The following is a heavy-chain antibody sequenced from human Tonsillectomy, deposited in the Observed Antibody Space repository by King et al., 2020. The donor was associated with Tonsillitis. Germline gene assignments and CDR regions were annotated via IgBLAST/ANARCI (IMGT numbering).Heavy chain of an antibody. J-gene: IGHJ4*02. V-gene: IGHV1-69*01. CDR3: ARGYGSGSYYEFDY. Sequence: VQLVESGAEVKKPGSSVKVSCKASGVTFSSYAISWVRQAPGQGLEWMGGIIPIFGTANYAQKFQGRVTITADESTSTAYMELSSLRSEDTAVYYCARGYGSGSYYEFDYWGQGTLVTVSS. CDR2: IIPIFGTA. D-gene: IGHD3-10*01. CDR1: GVTFSSYA.